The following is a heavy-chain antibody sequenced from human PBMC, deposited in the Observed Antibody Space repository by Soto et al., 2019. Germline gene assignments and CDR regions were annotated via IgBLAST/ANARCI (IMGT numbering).Heavy chain of an antibody. CDR2: IIPMFGTA. Sequence: QVQLVQSGAEVKKPGSSVKVSCKASGGTFSTDSISWVRQAPGQGLEWMGGIIPMFGTANNAQKFQGRVTITADGSTSTAYMELSSLRSEDPAVYFCAREIDGYYGMGVWGQGTTVTVAS. V-gene: IGHV1-69*12. CDR1: GGTFSTDS. J-gene: IGHJ6*02. CDR3: AREIDGYYGMGV.